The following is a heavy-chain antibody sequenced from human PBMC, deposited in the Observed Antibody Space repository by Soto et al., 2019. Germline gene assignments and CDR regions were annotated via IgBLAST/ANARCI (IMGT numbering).Heavy chain of an antibody. CDR1: GYTFTSYA. V-gene: IGHV1-3*01. Sequence: ASVKVSCKASGYTFTSYAMHWVRQAPGQRLEWMGWINAGNGNTKYSQKLQGRVTITRDTSASTAYMELSSLRSEDTAVYYCASGYCSSTSCSTPYYYGMDVWGQGTTVTVSS. J-gene: IGHJ6*02. D-gene: IGHD2-2*01. CDR2: INAGNGNT. CDR3: ASGYCSSTSCSTPYYYGMDV.